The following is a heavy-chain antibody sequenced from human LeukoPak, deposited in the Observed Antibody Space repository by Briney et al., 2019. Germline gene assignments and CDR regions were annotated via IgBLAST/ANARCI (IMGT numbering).Heavy chain of an antibody. J-gene: IGHJ6*02. CDR3: ARDRYDSSGYHGMDV. CDR2: IYYSGSS. D-gene: IGHD3-22*01. CDR1: GGSISSSYYY. V-gene: IGHV4-39*07. Sequence: SETLSLTCTVSGGSISSSYYYWGWIRQPPGKGLEWIGSIYYSGSSDHNPSLKSRVTISVDTSKNQFSLKLSSVTAADTAVYYCARDRYDSSGYHGMDVWGQGTTVTVSS.